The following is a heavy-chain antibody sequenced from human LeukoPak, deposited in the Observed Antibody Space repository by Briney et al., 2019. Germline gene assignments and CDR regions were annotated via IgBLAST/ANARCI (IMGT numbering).Heavy chain of an antibody. CDR2: INPNSGGT. J-gene: IGHJ4*02. CDR1: GYTFTGYY. D-gene: IGHD3-22*01. CDR3: ARDRYYYDSSGYPGY. V-gene: IGHV1-2*02. Sequence: ASVKVSCTASGYTFTGYYMHWVRQAPGQGLEWMGWINPNSGGTNYAQKFQGRVTMTRDTSISTAYMELSRLRSDDTAVYYCARDRYYYDSSGYPGYWGQGNLFSVSS.